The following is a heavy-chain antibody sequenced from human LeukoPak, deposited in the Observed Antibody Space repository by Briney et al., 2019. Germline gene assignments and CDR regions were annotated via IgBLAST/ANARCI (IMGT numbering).Heavy chain of an antibody. CDR1: GFTLSSYA. Sequence: GGSLRLTCAASGFTLSSYAMNWVRQAPGKGLEWVSSISESGGTTDYADSVRGRFTISRDNSKNTLYLQMNSLRAEDTAVYYCARQWLINGWGQGILVTVSS. CDR3: ARQWLING. J-gene: IGHJ4*02. CDR2: ISESGGTT. V-gene: IGHV3-23*01. D-gene: IGHD6-19*01.